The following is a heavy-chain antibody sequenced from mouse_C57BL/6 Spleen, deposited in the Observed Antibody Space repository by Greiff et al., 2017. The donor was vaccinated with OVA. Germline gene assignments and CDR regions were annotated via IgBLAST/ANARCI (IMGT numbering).Heavy chain of an antibody. D-gene: IGHD2-5*01. CDR3: ARTGSNYLYTMYY. CDR1: GYTFTDYY. V-gene: IGHV1-75*01. Sequence: VMLVESGPELVKPGASVKISCKASGYTFTDYYINWVKQRPGQGLEWIGWIFPGSGSTYYNEKFKGKATLTVDKSSSTAYMLLSSLTSEDSAVYFGARTGSNYLYTMYYWGQGTSVTVSS. J-gene: IGHJ4*01. CDR2: IFPGSGST.